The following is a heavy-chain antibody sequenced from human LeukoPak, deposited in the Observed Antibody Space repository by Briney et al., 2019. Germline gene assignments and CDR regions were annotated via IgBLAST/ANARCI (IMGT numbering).Heavy chain of an antibody. CDR1: GGSISSYY. D-gene: IGHD3-10*01. Sequence: SETLSLTCTVSGGSISSYYWTWIRQPPGKGLEWIGYIYHIGSTNYNPSLKSRVTISLDTSKNQFSLRLSSVTAADTAVYYCAGELWKPPYYCYGMDVWDQGTTVTVSS. CDR2: IYHIGST. V-gene: IGHV4-59*01. CDR3: AGELWKPPYYCYGMDV. J-gene: IGHJ6*02.